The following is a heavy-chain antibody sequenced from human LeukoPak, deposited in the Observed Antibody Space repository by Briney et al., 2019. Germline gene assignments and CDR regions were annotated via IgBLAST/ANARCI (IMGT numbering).Heavy chain of an antibody. CDR3: VCRIGGAPQ. J-gene: IGHJ4*02. Sequence: GGSLRLSCAASGLIVSNYYMSWVRQAPGKGLECVSVIYSGGATYYADSVKGRFTISRDNSKNTLYLQMNSLRADDTAVYYCVCRIGGAPQWGQGTLVTVSS. CDR2: IYSGGAT. V-gene: IGHV3-53*01. D-gene: IGHD1-26*01. CDR1: GLIVSNYY.